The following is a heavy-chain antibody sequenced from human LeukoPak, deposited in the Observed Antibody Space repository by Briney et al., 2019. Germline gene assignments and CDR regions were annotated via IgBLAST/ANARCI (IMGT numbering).Heavy chain of an antibody. J-gene: IGHJ6*03. D-gene: IGHD4-17*01. CDR1: GGSFRGYY. CDR2: INHSGST. V-gene: IGHV4-34*01. Sequence: SETLSLTCAVYGGSFRGYYWSWIRQPPGKGLEWIGEINHSGSTNYNPSLKSRVTISVDTSKNQFSLKLSSVTAADTAVYYCARESGYGDYYYYYMDVWGKGTTVTVSS. CDR3: ARESGYGDYYYYYMDV.